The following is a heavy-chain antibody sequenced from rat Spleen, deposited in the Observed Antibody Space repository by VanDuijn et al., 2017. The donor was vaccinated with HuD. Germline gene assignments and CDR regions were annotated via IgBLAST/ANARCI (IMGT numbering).Heavy chain of an antibody. D-gene: IGHD1-4*01. J-gene: IGHJ2*01. CDR2: ISTGGGNT. CDR1: GFTYSNYV. CDR3: TTALPGTAYFDY. V-gene: IGHV5S13*01. Sequence: EVQLVESGGGLVQPGRSLKLSCAASGFTYSNYVMAWVRQAPTKGLEWVASISTGGGNTYYRDSVKGRFTITRDNGKNTLYLTMDSLRSEDTATYYCTTALPGTAYFDYGGQGVMVTVSS.